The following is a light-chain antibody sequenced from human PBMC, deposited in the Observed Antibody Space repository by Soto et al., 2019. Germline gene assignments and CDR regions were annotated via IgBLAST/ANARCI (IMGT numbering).Light chain of an antibody. J-gene: IGLJ2*01. Sequence: QSVLTQPRSVSGSPGQSVTISCTGTSGDVGGYNYVSWYQHHPGKASRLLIYDVAKRPSGVPDRFSASKSGNTASLTISGLQAEDEAYFYCCSYADSNILVFGGGTKLTVL. CDR2: DVA. CDR3: CSYADSNILV. V-gene: IGLV2-11*01. CDR1: SGDVGGYNY.